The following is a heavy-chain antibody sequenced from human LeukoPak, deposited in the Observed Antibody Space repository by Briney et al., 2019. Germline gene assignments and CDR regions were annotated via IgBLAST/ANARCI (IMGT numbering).Heavy chain of an antibody. D-gene: IGHD5-12*01. CDR2: IYSGGST. CDR3: ARCVMGDTGYDLDY. CDR1: GFTVSSNY. Sequence: GGSLRLSCAASGFTVSSNYMSWVRQAPGKGLEWVSVIYSGGSTYYADSVKGRFTISRDNSKNTLYLQMNSLRAEDTAVYYCARCVMGDTGYDLDYLGPGNPGHRLF. V-gene: IGHV3-53*01. J-gene: IGHJ4*02.